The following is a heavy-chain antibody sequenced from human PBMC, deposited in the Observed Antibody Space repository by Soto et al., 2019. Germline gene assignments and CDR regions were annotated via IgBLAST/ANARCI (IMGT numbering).Heavy chain of an antibody. J-gene: IGHJ5*02. CDR3: ARARGGDSGDYASLFDR. V-gene: IGHV4-30-4*01. D-gene: IGHD4-17*01. CDR2: IHDSGNT. CDR1: GGSVSIGDYL. Sequence: TLSLTCTVFGGSVSIGDYLWSWIRQRPGKGLEWIGYIHDSGNTYYNPSLRSRVTISLDTSKNQFSLKVTSMTAADTAVYFCARARGGDSGDYASLFDRWGQGNLVTVSS.